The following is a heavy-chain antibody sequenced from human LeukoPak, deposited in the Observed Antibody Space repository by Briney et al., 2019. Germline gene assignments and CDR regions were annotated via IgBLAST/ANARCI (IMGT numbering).Heavy chain of an antibody. J-gene: IGHJ6*02. CDR3: ARAVSDHNSGYGMDV. D-gene: IGHD3-10*01. CDR1: GFTFSSYW. Sequence: GGSLRLSFAASGFTFSSYWMSWVRQAPGKGLEWVANIKQDGSEKYYVDSVKGRFTISRDNAKNSLYLQMNSLRGEDTALYYCARAVSDHNSGYGMDVWGQGTTVTVSS. V-gene: IGHV3-7*01. CDR2: IKQDGSEK.